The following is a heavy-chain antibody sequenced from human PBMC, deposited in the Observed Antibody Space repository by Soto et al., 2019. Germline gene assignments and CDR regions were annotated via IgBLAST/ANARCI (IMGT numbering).Heavy chain of an antibody. D-gene: IGHD3-16*01. Sequence: PSETLSLTCVVHGGSFSDAHWTWIRQAPGKGLEWIGEVSDTGDTDYYPSLKSRARISIDTSKNQFSLRLTSVTAADTAVYYCARERGRFDSWGQGTQVTVSS. J-gene: IGHJ4*02. V-gene: IGHV4-34*01. CDR2: VSDTGDT. CDR3: ARERGRFDS. CDR1: GGSFSDAH.